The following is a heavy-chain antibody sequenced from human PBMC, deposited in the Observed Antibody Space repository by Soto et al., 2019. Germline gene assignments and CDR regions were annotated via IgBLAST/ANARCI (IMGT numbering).Heavy chain of an antibody. CDR1: GFTFSSYG. CDR3: ARDELFPGAGFDY. D-gene: IGHD2-21*01. Sequence: QVQLVESGGGVVQPGRSLRLSCAASGFTFSSYGMHWVRQAPGKGLEWVAVIWYDGSNKYYADSVKGRFTISRDNSKNTLYLQMNSLRAEDTAVYYCARDELFPGAGFDYWGQGTLVTVSS. J-gene: IGHJ4*02. CDR2: IWYDGSNK. V-gene: IGHV3-33*01.